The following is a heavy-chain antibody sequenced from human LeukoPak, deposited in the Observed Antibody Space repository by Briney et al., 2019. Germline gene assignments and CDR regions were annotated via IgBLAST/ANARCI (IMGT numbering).Heavy chain of an antibody. Sequence: GGSLRLSCETSGFIFTNYWMSWIRQASGKRPEWVANIREDGREKKYVESVEGRFTISRDNARKSIYLQMNSLRGEDTAIYYCVRDGRGGHNDRWGQGTRVIVSS. V-gene: IGHV3-7*01. J-gene: IGHJ4*02. D-gene: IGHD5-24*01. CDR1: GFIFTNYW. CDR3: VRDGRGGHNDR. CDR2: IREDGREK.